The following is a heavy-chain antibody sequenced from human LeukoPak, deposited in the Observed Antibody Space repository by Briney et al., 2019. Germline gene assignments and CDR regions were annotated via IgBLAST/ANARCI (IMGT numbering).Heavy chain of an antibody. CDR3: ARSTIFGVVITFDY. Sequence: PSETLSLTCTVSGGSISSYYWSWVRQPAGKGLEWIGRIYTSGSTNYNPSLKSRVTMSVDTSKNQFSLKLSSVTAADTAVYYCARSTIFGVVITFDYWGQGTLVTVSS. CDR2: IYTSGST. D-gene: IGHD3-3*01. J-gene: IGHJ4*02. CDR1: GGSISSYY. V-gene: IGHV4-4*07.